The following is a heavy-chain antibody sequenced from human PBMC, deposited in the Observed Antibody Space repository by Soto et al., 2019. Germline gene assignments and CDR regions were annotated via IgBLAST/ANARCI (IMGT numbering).Heavy chain of an antibody. Sequence: GGSVGLGCAASGFTFGSYTMRCVRQAPGRGLEWVSTISGSGGDTYYADSVKGRFTISRDNSKNTLYLQMNSLLAEDTAIYYCVKKMSARPPGPLSFPAQGTTDP. V-gene: IGHV3-23*01. CDR2: ISGSGGDT. CDR3: VKKMSARPPGPLSFPAQGTTDP. J-gene: IGHJ5*02. CDR1: GFTFGSYT. D-gene: IGHD1-1*01.